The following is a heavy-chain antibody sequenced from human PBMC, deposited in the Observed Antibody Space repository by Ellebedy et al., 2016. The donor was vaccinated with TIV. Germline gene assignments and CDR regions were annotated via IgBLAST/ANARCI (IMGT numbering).Heavy chain of an antibody. J-gene: IGHJ3*01. CDR3: SRGRRFSASFHPLMSTFEV. Sequence: GSLRLSXTVHGGSFLGYYWSWIRQSPGKGLQWIGEINPSRKTHYTASLKSRLTMSIDTSKRQISLNLNSATAADPAVYYCSRGRRFSASFHPLMSTFEVWGQGTTVIVSS. D-gene: IGHD3-10*01. V-gene: IGHV4-34*01. CDR2: INPSRKT. CDR1: GGSFLGYY.